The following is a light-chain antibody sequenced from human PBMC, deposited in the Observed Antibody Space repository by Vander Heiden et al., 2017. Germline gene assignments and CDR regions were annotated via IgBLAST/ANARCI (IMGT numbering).Light chain of an antibody. J-gene: IGKJ1*01. CDR1: RSITTL. CDR3: QQYDSYPWT. Sequence: DIQMTQSPSTLYASVGDRVTITCRASRSITTLLVWYQQKPGKAPHLLISKASNLETGVSSKFSGSGSGTEFTLTISNLQPGDFAIYYCQQYDSYPWTFGQGTKVEI. V-gene: IGKV1-5*03. CDR2: KAS.